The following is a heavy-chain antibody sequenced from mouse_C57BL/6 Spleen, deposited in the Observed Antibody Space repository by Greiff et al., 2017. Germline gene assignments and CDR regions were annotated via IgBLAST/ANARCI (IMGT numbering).Heavy chain of an antibody. CDR1: GFSFNTYA. CDR2: IRSKSNNYAT. J-gene: IGHJ3*01. Sequence: GGGLVQPKGSLKLSCAASGFSFNTYAMNWVRQAPGKGLEWVARIRSKSNNYATYYADSVKDRFTISRDDSESMLYLQMNNLKTEDTAMYYCVREGGSSYSFAYWGQGTLVTVSA. V-gene: IGHV10-1*01. CDR3: VREGGSSYSFAY. D-gene: IGHD1-1*01.